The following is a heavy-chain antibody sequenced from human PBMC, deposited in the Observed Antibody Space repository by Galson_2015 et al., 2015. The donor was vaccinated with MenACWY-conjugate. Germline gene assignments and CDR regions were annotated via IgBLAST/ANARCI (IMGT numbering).Heavy chain of an antibody. V-gene: IGHV3-74*01. Sequence: SLRLSCAPSGFTFSTYWMHWVRQAPGKGLEWVSRIDPDGSTTDYAESMKGRFTISRDNAKNTLFLQIHSLRVEDTAVYSCATAGSYRFDYWGQGALVTVSS. D-gene: IGHD1-26*01. CDR3: ATAGSYRFDY. J-gene: IGHJ4*02. CDR1: GFTFSTYW. CDR2: IDPDGSTT.